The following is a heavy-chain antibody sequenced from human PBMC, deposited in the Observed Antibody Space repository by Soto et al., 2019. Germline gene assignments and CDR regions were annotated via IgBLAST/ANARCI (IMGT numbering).Heavy chain of an antibody. Sequence: GESLKISCNGSGYTFTNYWIGWVRQMPGKGPEWMGIIYPGDPDTKYNPSFQGQVTISADKSITTTYLQWSSLKASDTAIYYCAASIFYYGMDVWGQGTTVTVS. CDR3: AASIFYYGMDV. J-gene: IGHJ6*02. V-gene: IGHV5-51*01. CDR1: GYTFTNYW. CDR2: IYPGDPDT.